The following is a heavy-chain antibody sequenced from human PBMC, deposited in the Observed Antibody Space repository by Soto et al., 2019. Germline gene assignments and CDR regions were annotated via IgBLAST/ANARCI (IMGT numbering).Heavy chain of an antibody. CDR1: GFTFSSYH. Sequence: EVQLVESGGGLVQPGGSLRLSCEASGFTFSSYHMNWVRQAPGQGLEWVSYISPSSDTIYYADSVKGRFTITRDNAKNSLFLQINSLRDEDTAVYYCARDGGAGYNSGDYWGQGTLVTVSS. CDR2: ISPSSDTI. V-gene: IGHV3-48*02. D-gene: IGHD5-12*01. CDR3: ARDGGAGYNSGDY. J-gene: IGHJ4*02.